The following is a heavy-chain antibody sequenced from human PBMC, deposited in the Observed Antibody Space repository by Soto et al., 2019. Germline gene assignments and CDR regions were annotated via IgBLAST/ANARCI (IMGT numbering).Heavy chain of an antibody. V-gene: IGHV1-8*01. CDR3: AVPSRSYDFRGGSPAFDY. D-gene: IGHD3-3*01. J-gene: IGHJ4*02. CDR2: MNPNTGDT. Sequence: ASVKVSCKASGYTYTSYDINWVRQATGQGLEWMGWMNPNTGDTGYAQKFQGRVTMTRDTSISTAYMELSSLRSEDTAVYYCAVPSRSYDFRGGSPAFDYWGQGTLVTVSS. CDR1: GYTYTSYD.